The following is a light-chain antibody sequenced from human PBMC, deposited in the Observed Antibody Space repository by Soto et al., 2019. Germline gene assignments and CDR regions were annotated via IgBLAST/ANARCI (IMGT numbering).Light chain of an antibody. CDR1: QSGRTY. CDR3: QQYGSSGT. J-gene: IGKJ1*01. Sequence: EVVLTQSPATLSLSQGASATLSCRASQSGRTYLAWYQQKPGQAPRLLISGASNRATGIPDRFSGSGSGTDFTLTISRLEPEDFAVYYCQQYGSSGTFGQGTKVDIK. CDR2: GAS. V-gene: IGKV3-20*01.